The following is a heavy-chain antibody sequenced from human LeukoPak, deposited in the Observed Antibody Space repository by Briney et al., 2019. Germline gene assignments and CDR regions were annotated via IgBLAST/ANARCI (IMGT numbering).Heavy chain of an antibody. D-gene: IGHD3-16*02. CDR1: GGSISSYY. Sequence: KPSETPSHTCTVSGGSISSYYWSWIRQPPGKGLEWIGYIYYSGSTNYNPSLKSRVTISVDTSKNQFSLKLSSVTAADTAVYYCARIRYYDYVWGSYHPDYFDYWGQGTLVTVSS. CDR3: ARIRYYDYVWGSYHPDYFDY. V-gene: IGHV4-59*01. CDR2: IYYSGST. J-gene: IGHJ4*02.